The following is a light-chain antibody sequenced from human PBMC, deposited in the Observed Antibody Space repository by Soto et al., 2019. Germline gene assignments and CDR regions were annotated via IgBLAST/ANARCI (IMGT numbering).Light chain of an antibody. CDR2: VAS. CDR3: QQSFRSPIT. V-gene: IGKV1-39*01. Sequence: DIQMTQSPSSLSASVGDRVTITCRASQNITTHLNWYQQKQGKAPKVLIYVASSLESGVPSRFSGSGSGTEFTLTIRSLQPEDFATYYCQQSFRSPITFGQGTRLEN. CDR1: QNITTH. J-gene: IGKJ5*01.